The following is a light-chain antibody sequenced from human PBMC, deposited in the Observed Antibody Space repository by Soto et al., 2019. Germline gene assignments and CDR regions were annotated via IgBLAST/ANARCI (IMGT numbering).Light chain of an antibody. CDR1: QSISSW. J-gene: IGKJ1*01. CDR3: QQYNSYPGT. V-gene: IGKV1-5*03. Sequence: DIQMPQSPSTVSASVGDRVTITCRASQSISSWLAWYQQKPGKAPKLLIYKASSLESGVPSRFSGSGSGTEFTLTISSLQPDDFATYYCQQYNSYPGTFGQGTKVDIK. CDR2: KAS.